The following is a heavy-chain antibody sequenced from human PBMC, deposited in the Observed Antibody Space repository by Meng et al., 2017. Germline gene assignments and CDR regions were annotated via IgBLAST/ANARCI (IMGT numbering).Heavy chain of an antibody. Sequence: GGSLRLSCAVSGCTISSYGMHWVRQAPGKGLEWVAVIWYDGSNKYYADSVEGRFTISRANSKNTLYLQMNSLRAEDTAVYYCASESYYDILTGYYTPYYFDYWGQGTLVTVSS. J-gene: IGHJ4*02. CDR3: ASESYYDILTGYYTPYYFDY. CDR2: IWYDGSNK. D-gene: IGHD3-9*01. CDR1: GCTISSYG. V-gene: IGHV3-33*01.